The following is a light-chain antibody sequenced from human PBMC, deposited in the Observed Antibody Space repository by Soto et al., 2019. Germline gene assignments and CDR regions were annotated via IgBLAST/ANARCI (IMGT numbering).Light chain of an antibody. CDR3: MQALQTPPT. CDR1: RSLLHSNGYNY. Sequence: DIVMTQSPLSLPVTSGEPASISCRSSRSLLHSNGYNYLDWYLQKPGQSPQLLIYLGSNRASGVPDRFSGSGSGTDFTLKISRVEAEDVGVYYCMQALQTPPTFGQGTKVEIK. V-gene: IGKV2-28*01. CDR2: LGS. J-gene: IGKJ1*01.